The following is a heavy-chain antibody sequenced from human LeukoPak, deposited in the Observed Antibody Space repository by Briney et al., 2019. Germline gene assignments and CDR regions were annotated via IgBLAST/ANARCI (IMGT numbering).Heavy chain of an antibody. Sequence: GGSLRLSCAASGFTFSDYYMSWIRQAPGKGLEWVSYISGSGSTIYYADSVKGRFTISRDNAKNSLYLQMNSLRAEDTAVYYCARDQNLGSYYDSSGYSDYWGQGTLVTVSS. J-gene: IGHJ4*02. CDR2: ISGSGSTI. D-gene: IGHD3-22*01. CDR1: GFTFSDYY. V-gene: IGHV3-11*04. CDR3: ARDQNLGSYYDSSGYSDY.